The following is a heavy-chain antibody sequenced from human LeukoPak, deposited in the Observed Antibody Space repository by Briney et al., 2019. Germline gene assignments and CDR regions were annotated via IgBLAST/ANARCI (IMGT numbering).Heavy chain of an antibody. Sequence: PGGSLRLSCAASGFIFSNYEMNWVRQAPGKGLEWVSYIGRSGTIIYYADSVKGRLTISRDNSKNTLNLQMNSLRAEDTAVYYCAKGTYPDYWGQGTLVTVSS. V-gene: IGHV3-48*03. J-gene: IGHJ4*02. CDR2: IGRSGTII. CDR1: GFIFSNYE. CDR3: AKGTYPDY.